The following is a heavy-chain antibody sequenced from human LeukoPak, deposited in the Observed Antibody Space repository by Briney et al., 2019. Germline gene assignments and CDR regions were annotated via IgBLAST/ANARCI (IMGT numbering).Heavy chain of an antibody. CDR2: IYIGGST. CDR3: ARGLAGATIGGY. CDR1: GFTFSNYS. D-gene: IGHD1-26*01. V-gene: IGHV3-53*01. J-gene: IGHJ4*02. Sequence: GGSLRLSCAASGFTFSNYSMNWVRQAPGKGLEWVSVIYIGGSTYYADSVKGRFTISRDNSKNTLFLQMNSLRAEDTAVYYCARGLAGATIGGYWGQGTLVTVSS.